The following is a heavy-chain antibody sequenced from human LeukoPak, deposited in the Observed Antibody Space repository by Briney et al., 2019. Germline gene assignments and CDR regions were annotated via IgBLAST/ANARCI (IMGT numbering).Heavy chain of an antibody. V-gene: IGHV4/OR15-8*01. Sequence: SETLSLTCVVSGGSIGNIDWWSWVRQPPGKGLEWIGEIFHTGTANYNPSLKSRLTISVDTSKNQFSLRLNSVTAADTAVYYCARMTYCGGDCYSTAPYYFDYWGQGILVTVSS. J-gene: IGHJ4*02. CDR2: IFHTGTA. D-gene: IGHD2-21*02. CDR3: ARMTYCGGDCYSTAPYYFDY. CDR1: GGSIGNIDW.